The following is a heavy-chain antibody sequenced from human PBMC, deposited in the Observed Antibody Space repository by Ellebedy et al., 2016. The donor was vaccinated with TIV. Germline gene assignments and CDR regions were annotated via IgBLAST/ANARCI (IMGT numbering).Heavy chain of an antibody. CDR1: GGSISGYY. CDR3: ARHVWPRISRNTYFDY. CDR2: IYYSGST. Sequence: SETLSLTCSVSGGSISGYYWAWIRQPPGKGLEWIGSIYYSGSTYYNPSLKSRVTISVDTSKNQFSLKLSSVTAADTAVYYCARHVWPRISRNTYFDYWGQGTLVTVSS. J-gene: IGHJ4*02. D-gene: IGHD2-2*01. V-gene: IGHV4-39*01.